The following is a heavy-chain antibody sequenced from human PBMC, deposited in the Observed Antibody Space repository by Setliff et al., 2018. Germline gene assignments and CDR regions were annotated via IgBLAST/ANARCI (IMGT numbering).Heavy chain of an antibody. V-gene: IGHV4-59*01. CDR2: IYYSGRT. CDR3: ARRRGAFDY. CDR1: GGSISSYY. Sequence: KTSETLSLTCTVSGGSISSYYWSWIRQPPGKRLEWIGYIYYSGRTNYNPSLESRVTISVDTSKNQFSLRLNSATASDTAVYYCARRRGAFDYWGQGTLVTVSS. J-gene: IGHJ4*02.